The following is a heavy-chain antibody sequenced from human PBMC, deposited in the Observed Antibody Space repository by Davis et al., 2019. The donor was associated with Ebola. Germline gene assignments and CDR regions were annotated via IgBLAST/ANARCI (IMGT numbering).Heavy chain of an antibody. D-gene: IGHD2-2*01. V-gene: IGHV5-51*01. CDR2: IYPGDSDT. CDR1: GYSFTSYW. CDR3: ARQIGYCSSTSCSYYYYGMDV. J-gene: IGHJ6*02. Sequence: GESLKISCKGSGYSFTSYWIGWMRQMPGKGLEWMGIIYPGDSDTRYSPSFQGQVTISADKSISTAYLQWSSLKASDTAMYYCARQIGYCSSTSCSYYYYGMDVWGQGTTVTVSS.